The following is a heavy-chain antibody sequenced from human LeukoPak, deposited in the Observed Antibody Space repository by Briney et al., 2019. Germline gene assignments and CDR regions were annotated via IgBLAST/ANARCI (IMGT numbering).Heavy chain of an antibody. CDR2: ITGSGDNI. Sequence: GGSLRLSCAASGFIFSTYPMSWVRQAPGRGLEWVSAITGSGDNIYYADSVKGRFTISRYNSKNTLYLQLNSLRAEDTAVYYCARQHCSGGDCYFFDWGQGTLVTVSS. J-gene: IGHJ4*02. CDR3: ARQHCSGGDCYFFD. D-gene: IGHD2-15*01. CDR1: GFIFSTYP. V-gene: IGHV3-23*01.